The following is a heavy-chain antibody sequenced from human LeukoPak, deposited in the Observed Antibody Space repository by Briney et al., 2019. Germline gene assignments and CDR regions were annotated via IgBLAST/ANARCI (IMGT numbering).Heavy chain of an antibody. CDR1: GGSISGSDYY. CDR3: ARQDYADAFYN. Sequence: ASENLSLTCTVSGGSISGSDYYWGWVRQPPGNGLEWIGSVLYTGITNYNPSLKSRLSISVDMSKTQFSLRLSSVTAADTAVYYCARQDYADAFYNWGQGTLVTVSS. D-gene: IGHD4-17*01. V-gene: IGHV4-39*01. J-gene: IGHJ4*02. CDR2: VLYTGIT.